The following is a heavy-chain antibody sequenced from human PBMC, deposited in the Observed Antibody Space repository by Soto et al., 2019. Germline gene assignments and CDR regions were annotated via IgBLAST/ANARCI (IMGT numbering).Heavy chain of an antibody. CDR2: IRSKGNNYAT. D-gene: IGHD3-3*01. CDR3: SRQASDFWSGKPQYYMDV. V-gene: IGHV3-73*01. J-gene: IGHJ6*03. Sequence: EVQLVESGGGLVQPGGSLKLSCAASGFKFSGSALHWVRQASGKGLEWVGRIRSKGNNYATAYGASLKGRFTISRDDSKNTAYLQMNSLNTEDTAVYYCSRQASDFWSGKPQYYMDVWGKGTTVTVSS. CDR1: GFKFSGSA.